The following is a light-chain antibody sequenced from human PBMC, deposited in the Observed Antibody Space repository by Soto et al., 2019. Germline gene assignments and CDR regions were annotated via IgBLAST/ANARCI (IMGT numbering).Light chain of an antibody. V-gene: IGKV3-20*01. CDR1: QSVRYNY. J-gene: IGKJ4*01. Sequence: ELVLTQSPAALSLSPGERATLSCRVCQSVRYNYLAWYQQRPGQAPRLLIYAASSRASGIPDRFSGSGSGTDFTLTISRLEPEDFAVYYCQQYGSSPLTFGGGTKVDI. CDR3: QQYGSSPLT. CDR2: AAS.